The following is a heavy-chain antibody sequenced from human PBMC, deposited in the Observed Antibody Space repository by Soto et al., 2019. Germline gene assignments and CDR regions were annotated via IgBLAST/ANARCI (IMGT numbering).Heavy chain of an antibody. Sequence: GGPLRLSCAASGFTFSSYWMSWVRQAPGKGLEWVANIKQDGSEKYYVDSVKGRFTISRDNAKNSLYLQMNSLRAEDTAVYYCARSDIVVVVAATHWGQGTLVTVSS. J-gene: IGHJ4*02. CDR2: IKQDGSEK. CDR3: ARSDIVVVVAATH. CDR1: GFTFSSYW. D-gene: IGHD2-15*01. V-gene: IGHV3-7*05.